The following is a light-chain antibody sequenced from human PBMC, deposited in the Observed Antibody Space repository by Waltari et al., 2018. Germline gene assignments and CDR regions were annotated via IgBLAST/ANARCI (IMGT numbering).Light chain of an antibody. J-gene: IGKJ2*01. V-gene: IGKV1-5*03. Sequence: DIQMTQSPSTLSASVGDRVTITCRASQSISTWLAWYQQKPGKAPKVLIYEASSLTSGVPSRFSGSGSGTEFTLTISSLQPDDFGTYYCQQYNRYSYTFGQGTKLEIK. CDR3: QQYNRYSYT. CDR2: EAS. CDR1: QSISTW.